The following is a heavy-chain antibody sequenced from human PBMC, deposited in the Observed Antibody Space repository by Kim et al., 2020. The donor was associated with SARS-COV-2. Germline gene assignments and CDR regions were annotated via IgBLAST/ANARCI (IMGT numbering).Heavy chain of an antibody. CDR3: ARQNYYGYFWGSYRYSHFDF. D-gene: IGHD3-16*02. J-gene: IGHJ4*02. Sequence: SETLSLTCAVYGGSFSGYYWSWIRQPPGKGLEWIGEINHSGSTNYNPSLKSRVTISVDTSKNQFSLKLSYVNAADTAVYYCARQNYYGYFWGSYRYSHFDFWGQGTLVPVSS. V-gene: IGHV4-34*01. CDR1: GGSFSGYY. CDR2: INHSGST.